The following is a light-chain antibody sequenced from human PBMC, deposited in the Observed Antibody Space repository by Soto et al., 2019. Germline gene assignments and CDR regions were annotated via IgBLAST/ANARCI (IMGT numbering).Light chain of an antibody. CDR2: GAS. V-gene: IGKV3-15*01. CDR1: QSVSRN. CDR3: QQHANWPLT. J-gene: IGKJ4*01. Sequence: IVMTQSPATRSLSPGERATLSCRASQSVSRNLAWYQQKPGQAPRLLIYGASTRATVIPAGFSGSGSGTDFTLTISSLQTEDFAVYYCQQHANWPLTFGGGTKVDIK.